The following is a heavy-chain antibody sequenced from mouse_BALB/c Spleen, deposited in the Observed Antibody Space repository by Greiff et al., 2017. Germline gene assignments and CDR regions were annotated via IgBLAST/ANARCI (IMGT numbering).Heavy chain of an antibody. CDR1: GFTFSSYG. CDR3: ARHPEGIYDYDVWFAY. V-gene: IGHV5-6*01. J-gene: IGHJ3*01. D-gene: IGHD2-4*01. CDR2: ISSGGSYT. Sequence: EVQGVESGGDLVKPGGSLKLSCAASGFTFSSYGMSWVRQTPDKRLEWVATISSGGSYTYYPDSVKGRFTISRDNAKNTLYLQMSSLKSEDTAMYYCARHPEGIYDYDVWFAYWGQGTLVTVSA.